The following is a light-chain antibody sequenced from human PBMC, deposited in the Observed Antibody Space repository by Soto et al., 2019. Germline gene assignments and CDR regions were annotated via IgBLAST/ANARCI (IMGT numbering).Light chain of an antibody. V-gene: IGKV3-20*01. CDR1: QSVSSSY. J-gene: IGKJ4*01. CDR3: QQYGSSPLT. CDR2: GAS. Sequence: EIVLTQYPGTLSLSPGERATLSCRASQSVSSSYLAWYQQKPGQAPRLLIYGASSRATGIPDRFSGSGSGTDFTLTISRLEPEDFEVYYCQQYGSSPLTFGGGTKVEIK.